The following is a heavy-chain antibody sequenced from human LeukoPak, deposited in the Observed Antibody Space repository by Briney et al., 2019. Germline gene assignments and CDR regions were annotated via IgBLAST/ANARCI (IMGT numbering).Heavy chain of an antibody. D-gene: IGHD3-9*01. CDR2: IYWNEDK. Sequence: SGPTLVKPTQTLTLTCTFSGFSLSTSGVGVGWIRQPPGKALEWLALIYWNEDKRYSPSLKSRLTITKDTSKNQVVLTMTNMDPVDTATYYCAHTIYDILTGYYKGWFDPWGQGTLVTVSS. CDR1: GFSLSTSGVG. J-gene: IGHJ5*02. CDR3: AHTIYDILTGYYKGWFDP. V-gene: IGHV2-5*01.